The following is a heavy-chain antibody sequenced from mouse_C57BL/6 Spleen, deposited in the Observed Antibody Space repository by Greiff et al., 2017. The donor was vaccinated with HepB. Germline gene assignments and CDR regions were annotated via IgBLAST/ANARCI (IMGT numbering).Heavy chain of an antibody. CDR3: ARDHYGSSSFAY. D-gene: IGHD1-1*01. J-gene: IGHJ3*01. V-gene: IGHV1-80*01. Sequence: VQLQQSGAELVKPGASVKISCKASGYAFSSYWMNWVKQRLGKGLEWIGQIYPGDGDTNYNGKFKGKATLTADKSSSTAYMQLSSLTSEDSAVYFCARDHYGSSSFAYWGQGTLVTVSA. CDR1: GYAFSSYW. CDR2: IYPGDGDT.